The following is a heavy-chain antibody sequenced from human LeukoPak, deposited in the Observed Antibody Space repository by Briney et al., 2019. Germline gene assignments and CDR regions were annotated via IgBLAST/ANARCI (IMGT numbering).Heavy chain of an antibody. CDR3: AREAYDFWSGYYTYNWFDP. CDR2: INTGNGDT. J-gene: IGHJ5*02. V-gene: IGHV1-3*04. CDR1: GYTFTTYA. D-gene: IGHD3-3*01. Sequence: ASVKVSCKASGYTFTTYAIHWVRQAPRQWLKWIGWINTGNGDTKYSQKFQGRVTITRDTSASTAYMELSSLRSEDTAVYYCAREAYDFWSGYYTYNWFDPWGQGTLVTVSS.